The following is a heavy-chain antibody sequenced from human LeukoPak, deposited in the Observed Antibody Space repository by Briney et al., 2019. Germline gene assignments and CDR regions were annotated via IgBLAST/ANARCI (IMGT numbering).Heavy chain of an antibody. V-gene: IGHV3-74*01. D-gene: IGHD3-10*01. CDR2: INSDGSSI. Sequence: GGSLRLSCAASGFTFSSYWMHWVRQAPGKGLVWVSRINSDGSSISYADSVKGRFTISRDNARNTLYLQMNSLRAEDTAVYYCARDSYYYGSGSYYNAPDYWGQGTLVTVSS. CDR1: GFTFSSYW. CDR3: ARDSYYYGSGSYYNAPDY. J-gene: IGHJ4*02.